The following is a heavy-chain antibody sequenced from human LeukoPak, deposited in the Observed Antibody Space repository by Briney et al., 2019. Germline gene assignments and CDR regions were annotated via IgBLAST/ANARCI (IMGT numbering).Heavy chain of an antibody. CDR3: AKDDRGGWSGYFDS. CDR1: GFIFSSHG. V-gene: IGHV3-33*06. CDR2: IWHDGSSE. D-gene: IGHD3-22*01. Sequence: GGSLRLSCAASGFIFSSHGMHWVRQAPGKGLEWVAVIWHDGSSEFYADSVRGRFSISRDDSKNTVYLQMNSLRAEDTALYYCAKDDRGGWSGYFDSWGLGTLVTVSS. J-gene: IGHJ4*02.